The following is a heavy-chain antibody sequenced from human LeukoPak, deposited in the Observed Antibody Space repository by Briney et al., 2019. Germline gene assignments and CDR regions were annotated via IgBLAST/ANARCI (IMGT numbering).Heavy chain of an antibody. CDR1: GGTFSSYA. J-gene: IGHJ4*02. V-gene: IGHV1-69*01. Sequence: ASVKVSCKASGGTFSSYAISWVRQAPGQGFEWMGGIIPIFGTANYAQKFQGRVTITADESTSTAYMELSSLRSEDTAVYYCARGVYGGNSPPDYWGQGTLVTVSS. D-gene: IGHD4-23*01. CDR2: IIPIFGTA. CDR3: ARGVYGGNSPPDY.